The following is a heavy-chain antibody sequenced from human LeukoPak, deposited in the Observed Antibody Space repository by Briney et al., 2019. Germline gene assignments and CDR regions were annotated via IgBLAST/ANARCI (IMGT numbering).Heavy chain of an antibody. V-gene: IGHV1-69*05. CDR3: ARDGEYDSSGYYSYYYYYMDV. CDR2: IIPIFGTA. J-gene: IGHJ6*03. CDR1: GGTFSSYA. Sequence: SVKVSCTASGGTFSSYAISWVRQAPGQGLEWVGGIIPIFGTANYAQTFQGRVTITTDESTSTAYMELSSLRSEDTDVYYCARDGEYDSSGYYSYYYYYMDVWGKGTTVTVSS. D-gene: IGHD3-22*01.